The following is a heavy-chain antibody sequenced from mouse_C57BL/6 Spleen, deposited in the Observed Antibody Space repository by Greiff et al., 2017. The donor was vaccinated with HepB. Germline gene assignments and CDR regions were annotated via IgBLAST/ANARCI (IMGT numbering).Heavy chain of an antibody. CDR1: GYTFTDYY. D-gene: IGHD2-10*01. J-gene: IGHJ4*01. CDR3: AGAYSGDAMDY. Sequence: EVKLQQSGPELVKPGASVKISCKASGYTFTDYYMNWVKQSHGKSLEWIGDINPNNGGTSYNQKFKGKATLTVDKSSSTAYMELRSLTSEDSAVYYCAGAYSGDAMDYWGQGTSVTVSS. CDR2: INPNNGGT. V-gene: IGHV1-26*01.